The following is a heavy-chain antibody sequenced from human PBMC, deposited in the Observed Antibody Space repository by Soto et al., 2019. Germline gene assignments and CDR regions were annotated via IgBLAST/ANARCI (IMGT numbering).Heavy chain of an antibody. Sequence: QVQLVESGGGVVQPGRSLRLSCAASGFTFSDYYMTWIRQAPGKGLEWVSYISSSGSGIYYPDSVKGRFTISRDNAKNSLYLQMSSLRAEDTAVYYCARAYSDAFDIWGQGTMVTASS. V-gene: IGHV3-11*01. CDR1: GFTFSDYY. J-gene: IGHJ3*02. CDR3: ARAYSDAFDI. D-gene: IGHD2-15*01. CDR2: ISSSGSGI.